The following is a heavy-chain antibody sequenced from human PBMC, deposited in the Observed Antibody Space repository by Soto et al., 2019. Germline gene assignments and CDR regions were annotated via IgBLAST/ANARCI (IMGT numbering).Heavy chain of an antibody. CDR3: GGIFFYGSGRRVYFDP. CDR2: INYSGRT. J-gene: IGHJ4*02. Sequence: QLQLQESGPGLVKPSETLSLTCTVSGGSISSSSYYWGWIRQPPGKGLEWIGSINYSGRTYYNPSPKSPVTLSVRPSQNPFPLKAAFVTGPNTVVFFRGGIFFYGSGRRVYFDPWGQGTLVTVSS. D-gene: IGHD3-10*01. CDR1: GGSISSSSYY. V-gene: IGHV4-39*01.